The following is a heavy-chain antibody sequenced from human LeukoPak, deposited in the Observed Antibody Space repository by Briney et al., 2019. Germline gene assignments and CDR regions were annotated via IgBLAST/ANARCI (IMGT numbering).Heavy chain of an antibody. CDR2: ISPFFDVA. CDR1: GGNFGNYV. CDR3: ARDTNEEYSSSSDGLAV. Sequence: GASVKVSCKASGGNFGNYVIHWVRQAPGQGPEWMGRISPFFDVANYAQRFQDRVTFTADKITNTAYMQISSLKSEDTAMYFCARDTNEEYSSSSDGLAVWGQGTTVTVSS. D-gene: IGHD6-6*01. V-gene: IGHV1-69*04. J-gene: IGHJ6*02.